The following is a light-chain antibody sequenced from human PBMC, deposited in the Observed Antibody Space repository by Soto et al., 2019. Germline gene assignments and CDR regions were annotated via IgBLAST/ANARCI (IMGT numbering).Light chain of an antibody. CDR1: QSISSW. V-gene: IGKV1-5*01. Sequence: DIQITHSPSTLSASVGDRVTITCRASQSISSWLAWYQQKPGKAPKLLIYDASSLESGVPSRFSGRGSGTEFTLTISSLQPDDFATYYCQQYNSYWTFGQGTKVDIK. CDR2: DAS. J-gene: IGKJ1*01. CDR3: QQYNSYWT.